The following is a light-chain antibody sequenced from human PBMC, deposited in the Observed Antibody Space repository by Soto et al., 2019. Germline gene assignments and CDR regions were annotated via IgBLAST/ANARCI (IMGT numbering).Light chain of an antibody. CDR3: QQYNDWPRT. V-gene: IGKV3-15*01. CDR1: QSVGSN. CDR2: AGS. J-gene: IGKJ1*01. Sequence: EIVMTQSPATLSVSPGEGATLSCRASQSVGSNLAWYLQIPGQAPRLVMNAGSTRASGVPARFSGRGSGTEFTLTISSLQSEDFAVYYCQQYNDWPRTFGQGTKVEIK.